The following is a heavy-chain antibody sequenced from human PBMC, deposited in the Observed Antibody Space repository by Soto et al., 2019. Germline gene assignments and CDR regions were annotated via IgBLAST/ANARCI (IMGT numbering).Heavy chain of an antibody. D-gene: IGHD3-10*02. CDR2: IRFDGSNI. Sequence: QVQMVESGGGVVQPGGSLRLSCAVSESIFRGYGMHWVRQAPGKGLEWVAIIRFDGSNIHYADYVMGRFTISRDNSKNMLYLEMNNLRVEDTAVYYCARDGVGVTTFWGFLDYWGQGTLVTFSA. CDR3: ARDGVGVTTFWGFLDY. V-gene: IGHV3-33*01. J-gene: IGHJ4*02. CDR1: ESIFRGYG.